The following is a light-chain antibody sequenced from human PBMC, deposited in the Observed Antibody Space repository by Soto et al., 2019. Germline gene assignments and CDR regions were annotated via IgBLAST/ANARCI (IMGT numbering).Light chain of an antibody. CDR2: AAS. V-gene: IGKV1-39*01. J-gene: IGKJ4*01. CDR1: QSISSY. Sequence: DIQMTQSPSSLSASVGDRVTITCRASQSISSYLNWYQQKPGKAPNLLIYAASTLQSGVPSRVSGSGSGTDFTLTIRSLQPEDFATYYCQQSYTTPLTFGGGTKVEIK. CDR3: QQSYTTPLT.